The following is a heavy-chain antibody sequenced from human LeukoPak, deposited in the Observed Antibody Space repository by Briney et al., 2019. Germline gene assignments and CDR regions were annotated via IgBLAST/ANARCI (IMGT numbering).Heavy chain of an antibody. V-gene: IGHV3-7*01. CDR2: IKQDGSEK. CDR1: GLTFSSYW. CDR3: ARKWAGGSYNWFDP. J-gene: IGHJ5*02. Sequence: PGGSLRLSCAASGLTFSSYWMSWVRQAPGKGLEWVANIKQDGSEKYYVDSVKGRFTISRDNAKNSLYLQMNSLRAEDTAVYYCARKWAGGSYNWFDPWGQGTLVTVSS. D-gene: IGHD1-26*01.